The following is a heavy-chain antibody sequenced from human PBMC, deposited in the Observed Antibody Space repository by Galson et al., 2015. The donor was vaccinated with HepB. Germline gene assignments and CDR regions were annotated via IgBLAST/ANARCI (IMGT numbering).Heavy chain of an antibody. CDR1: GFSFSSCG. V-gene: IGHV3-30*02. Sequence: SLRLSCAASGFSFSSCGMHWVRQSPVKGLEWVAFIRFDASDKYYEDSVKGRFTISRDNSKNTLYLQMNSLRVEDTAVYYCAKGRESTVSIDDSWGQGTLVTVSS. CDR3: AKGRESTVSIDDS. J-gene: IGHJ4*02. D-gene: IGHD4-17*01. CDR2: IRFDASDK.